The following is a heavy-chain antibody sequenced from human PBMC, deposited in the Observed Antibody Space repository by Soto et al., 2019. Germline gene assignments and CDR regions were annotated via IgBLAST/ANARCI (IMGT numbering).Heavy chain of an antibody. CDR1: GFTFSSYA. V-gene: IGHV3-23*01. CDR3: AKDSLVPRYYYDSSGYYTFLDY. CDR2: ISGSGGST. Sequence: GGSLRLSCAASGFTFSSYAMSWVRQAPGKGLEWVSAISGSGGSTYYADSVKGRFTISRDNSKNTLYLQMNSLRAEDMAVYYCAKDSLVPRYYYDSSGYYTFLDYWGQGTLVTVSS. D-gene: IGHD3-22*01. J-gene: IGHJ4*02.